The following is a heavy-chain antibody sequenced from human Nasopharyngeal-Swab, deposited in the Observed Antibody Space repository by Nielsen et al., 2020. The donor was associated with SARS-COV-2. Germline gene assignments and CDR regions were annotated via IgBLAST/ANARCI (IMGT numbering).Heavy chain of an antibody. D-gene: IGHD5-18*01. CDR3: ATWMTAHFDY. Sequence: GESLKISWTGSGYTFSNYAISWVRQAPGQGLEWVSTVDYDGVRTHYADSVEGRFIISRDYSRKTAYLQIKSLRVEDAAVYYCATWMTAHFDYWGQGTLVT. J-gene: IGHJ4*02. V-gene: IGHV3-23*01. CDR2: VDYDGVRT. CDR1: GYTFSNYA.